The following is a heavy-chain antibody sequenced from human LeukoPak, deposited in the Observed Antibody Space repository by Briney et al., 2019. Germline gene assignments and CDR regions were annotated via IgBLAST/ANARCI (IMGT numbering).Heavy chain of an antibody. CDR1: GSTFSAYA. V-gene: IGHV3-23*01. CDR2: ISGSGSST. D-gene: IGHD1-20*01. Sequence: PGGSLRLSCAASGSTFSAYAMTWVRQAPGQGLEWVSSISGSGSSTYYADSVKGRFTISRDNSKNSLYLQMNSLRAEDTALYYCAKVAYNWISYGPFDYWGQGTLVTVSS. J-gene: IGHJ4*02. CDR3: AKVAYNWISYGPFDY.